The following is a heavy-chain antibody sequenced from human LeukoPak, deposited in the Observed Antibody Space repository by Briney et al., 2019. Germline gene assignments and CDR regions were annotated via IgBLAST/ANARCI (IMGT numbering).Heavy chain of an antibody. CDR2: IYSDGNT. Sequence: GGSLGLSCVVSGFTVSSNYMTWVRQAPGKGLEWVSVIYSDGNTYYADSVKGRFTISRDISKNTLYLQMNSLRAEDTAVYYCAIHTWDYWGQGTLVTVSP. CDR1: GFTVSSNY. V-gene: IGHV3-53*01. J-gene: IGHJ4*02. CDR3: AIHTWDY.